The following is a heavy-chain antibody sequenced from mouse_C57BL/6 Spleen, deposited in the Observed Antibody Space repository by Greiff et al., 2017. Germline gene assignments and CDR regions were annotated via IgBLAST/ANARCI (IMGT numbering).Heavy chain of an antibody. Sequence: QVQLQQPGAELVKPGASVKMSCKASGYTFTSYWITWVKQRPGQGLEWIGDIYPGSGSTNYNEKFKSKATLTVDTSSSTAYMQLSSLKSEDSAVYYCARYGVITTVVNPLFDYWGQGTTLTVSS. D-gene: IGHD1-1*01. CDR1: GYTFTSYW. J-gene: IGHJ2*01. CDR2: IYPGSGST. CDR3: ARYGVITTVVNPLFDY. V-gene: IGHV1-55*01.